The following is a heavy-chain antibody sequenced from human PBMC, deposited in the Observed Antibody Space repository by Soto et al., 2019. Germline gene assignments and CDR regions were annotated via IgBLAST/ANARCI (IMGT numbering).Heavy chain of an antibody. CDR1: GFIFSNYA. D-gene: IGHD2-15*01. Sequence: EVQLLESGGGLVQPGGSLRLSCAVSGFIFSNYAMSWVRQAPGGGLEWVATGSGGGGSTYYADPVKGRFTISRDNSKNPLFLQMNSLRVDDSAVYYCAKDVSRWPSSGFDSWGQGTLFPVSS. V-gene: IGHV3-23*01. CDR3: AKDVSRWPSSGFDS. J-gene: IGHJ4*02. CDR2: GSGGGGST.